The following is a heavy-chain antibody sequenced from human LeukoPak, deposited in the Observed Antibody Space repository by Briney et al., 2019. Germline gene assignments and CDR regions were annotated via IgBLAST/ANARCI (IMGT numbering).Heavy chain of an antibody. CDR3: ARDLGGSSSWYGGYFDY. V-gene: IGHV3-23*01. CDR1: GFTFSSYA. J-gene: IGHJ4*02. Sequence: GGSLRLSCAASGFTFSSYAMSWVRQAPGKGLDWVSAISGSGGSTYYADSVKGRFTISRDNSKNTLYLQMNSLRAEDTAVYYCARDLGGSSSWYGGYFDYWGQGTLVTVSS. CDR2: ISGSGGST. D-gene: IGHD6-13*01.